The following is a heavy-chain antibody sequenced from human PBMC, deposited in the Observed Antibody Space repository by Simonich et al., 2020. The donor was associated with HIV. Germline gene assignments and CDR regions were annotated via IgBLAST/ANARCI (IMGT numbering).Heavy chain of an antibody. V-gene: IGHV4-34*01. J-gene: IGHJ1*01. CDR3: ARLTAGGLGEYFQH. D-gene: IGHD6-13*01. Sequence: QVQLQQWGAGLLKPSETLSLTCAVYGGSFSGYYWSWTRPPPGKGLGCIGEINHRESTNYHPSLKSRVTISVDTSKNQFSMKLSSVTAADTAVYYCARLTAGGLGEYFQHWGQGTLVTVSS. CDR1: GGSFSGYY. CDR2: INHREST.